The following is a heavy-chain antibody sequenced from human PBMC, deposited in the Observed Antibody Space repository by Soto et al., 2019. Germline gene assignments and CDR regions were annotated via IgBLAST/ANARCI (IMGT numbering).Heavy chain of an antibody. CDR2: IYYSGST. J-gene: IGHJ4*02. V-gene: IGHV4-61*01. Sequence: SETLSLTCTVSGGSVSSGSYYWSWIRQPPGKGLEWIGYIYYSGSTNYNPSLKSRVTISVDTSKNQFSLKLSSVTAADTAVYYCARGVVAGTVYYWGQGTLVTVSS. D-gene: IGHD6-19*01. CDR1: GGSVSSGSYY. CDR3: ARGVVAGTVYY.